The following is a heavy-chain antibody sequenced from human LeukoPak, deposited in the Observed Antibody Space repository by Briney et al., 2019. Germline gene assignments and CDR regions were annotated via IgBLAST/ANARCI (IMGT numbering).Heavy chain of an antibody. D-gene: IGHD3-3*01. CDR1: GYTFTGYY. J-gene: IGHJ3*02. Sequence: ASVKVSCKASGYTFTGYYMHWVRQAPRQGLEWMGWINPNSSGTNYAQKFQGRVTMTRDTSISTAYMELSRLRSDDTAVYYCASMRFLEWLLNYDAFDIWGQGTMVTVSS. V-gene: IGHV1-2*02. CDR2: INPNSSGT. CDR3: ASMRFLEWLLNYDAFDI.